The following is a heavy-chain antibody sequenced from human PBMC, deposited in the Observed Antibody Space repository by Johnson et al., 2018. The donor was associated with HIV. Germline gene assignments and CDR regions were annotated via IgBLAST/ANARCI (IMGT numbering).Heavy chain of an antibody. CDR2: INWHGGST. CDR3: ARDSYLNDDAFDI. V-gene: IGHV3-20*04. CDR1: GFTFADYG. Sequence: VQLVESGGGVVRPGGSLRLSCAASGFTFADYGMSWVRQAQRKGLEWVSGINWHGGSTGYADSVKGRFTISRDNAKNSLYLQMNSLRAEDTALYYCARDSYLNDDAFDIWGQGTMVTVSS. J-gene: IGHJ3*02. D-gene: IGHD1-1*01.